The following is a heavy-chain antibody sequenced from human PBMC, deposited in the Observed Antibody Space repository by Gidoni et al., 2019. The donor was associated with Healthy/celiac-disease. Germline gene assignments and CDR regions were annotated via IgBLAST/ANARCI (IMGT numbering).Heavy chain of an antibody. CDR3: ARASGAADFDY. D-gene: IGHD1-26*01. J-gene: IGHJ4*02. V-gene: IGHV4-59*01. CDR2: IYYSGST. CDR1: GGSISSYY. Sequence: QVQLQESGPGLVKPSETLSLTCPVSGGSISSYYWSWIRQPPGKGLEWIGYIYYSGSTNYNPSLKSRVTISVDTSKNQFSLKLSSVTAADTAVYYCARASGAADFDYWGQGTLVTVSS.